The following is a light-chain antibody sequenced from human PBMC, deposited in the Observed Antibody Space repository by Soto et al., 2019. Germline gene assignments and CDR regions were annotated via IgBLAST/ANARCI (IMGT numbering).Light chain of an antibody. CDR2: LKNDGSH. Sequence: QLVLTQSPSASASPGASVRLTCTLSSGHSSYAIAWHQKQPGKSPRYLMDLKNDGSHTKGDGIPDRFSGSSSGAERSLIISSLQSEDEADYYCQTWGTGFQVFGGGTKVTVL. CDR3: QTWGTGFQV. CDR1: SGHSSYA. J-gene: IGLJ2*01. V-gene: IGLV4-69*01.